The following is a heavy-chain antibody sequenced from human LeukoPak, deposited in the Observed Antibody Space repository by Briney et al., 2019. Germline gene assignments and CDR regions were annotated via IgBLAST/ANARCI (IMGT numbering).Heavy chain of an antibody. J-gene: IGHJ5*02. Sequence: SGGSLRLSCSASGFTFSISDMHWVRQAAGEGREYVSSITKNRGTTYYTDSVKGRFIISRDNSKSTVFLQMSGLRTEDTSVYYCMRTGWFDPWGQGTLVTVSS. CDR2: ITKNRGTT. D-gene: IGHD1-14*01. CDR3: MRTGWFDP. V-gene: IGHV3-64D*06. CDR1: GFTFSISD.